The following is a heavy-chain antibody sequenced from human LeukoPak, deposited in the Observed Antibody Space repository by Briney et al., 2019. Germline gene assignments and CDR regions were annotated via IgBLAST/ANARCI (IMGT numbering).Heavy chain of an antibody. D-gene: IGHD6-19*01. CDR2: IYYSGST. V-gene: IGHV4-59*01. J-gene: IGHJ4*02. CDR1: GGSISGYY. CDR3: ARGSGDYFDY. Sequence: PSEALSLTCTVSGGSISGYYWSWIRQTPGKGLERIGHIYYSGSTNYNPSLKSRVTISVDTSTNQFSLKLSSGTAADTAVCYCARGSGDYFDYWGQGTLVTVSS.